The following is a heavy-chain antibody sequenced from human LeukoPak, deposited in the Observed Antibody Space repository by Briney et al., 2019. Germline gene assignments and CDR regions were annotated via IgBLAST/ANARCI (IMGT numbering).Heavy chain of an antibody. V-gene: IGHV3-9*01. CDR2: ISWNSGSI. D-gene: IGHD6-13*01. Sequence: PGGSLRLSCAASGFTFDDYAMHWVRQAPGKGLEWVSGISWNSGSIGYADSVKGRFTISRDNAKNSLYLQMNSLRAEDTALYYCAKDIEAGRIVAAGTGAFDIWGQGTMATVSS. CDR3: AKDIEAGRIVAAGTGAFDI. J-gene: IGHJ3*02. CDR1: GFTFDDYA.